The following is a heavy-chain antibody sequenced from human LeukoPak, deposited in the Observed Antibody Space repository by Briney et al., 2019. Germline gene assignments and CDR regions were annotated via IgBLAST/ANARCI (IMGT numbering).Heavy chain of an antibody. CDR3: ARDHSYCTNGVCRYIGGLWFDP. J-gene: IGHJ5*02. CDR2: IYSGGST. Sequence: GGSLRLSCAASGFTVGSNYMSWVRQAPGKGLEWVSVIYSGGSTYYADSVKGRFTISRDNSKNTLYLQMNSLRAEDTAVYYCARDHSYCTNGVCRYIGGLWFDPWGQGTLVTVSS. D-gene: IGHD2-8*01. CDR1: GFTVGSNY. V-gene: IGHV3-66*01.